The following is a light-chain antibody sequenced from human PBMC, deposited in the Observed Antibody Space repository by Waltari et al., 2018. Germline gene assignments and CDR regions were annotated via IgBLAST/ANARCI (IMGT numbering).Light chain of an antibody. CDR1: SSDVGAYNF. J-gene: IGLJ2*01. CDR3: YSYTTSSTTL. CDR2: DVS. Sequence: QSVLPQPASASGSPGQSSIIFCTGTSSDVGAYNFVFWYQHHPGQAPRLRIDDVSKCPSCFSTRFSSPKAGNTASLTIAGLQAEDEADYYCYSYTTSSTTLCGGGTKVTVL. V-gene: IGLV2-14*02.